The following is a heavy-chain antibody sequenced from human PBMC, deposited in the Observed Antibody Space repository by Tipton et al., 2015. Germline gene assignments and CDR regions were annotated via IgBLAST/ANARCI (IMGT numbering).Heavy chain of an antibody. CDR1: GGTFRSYA. V-gene: IGHV1-69*01. J-gene: IGHJ3*02. Sequence: QSGAEVKKPGSSVKVSCKASGGTFRSYAISWVRQAPGQGLEWMGWIIPMFGTANYAQKFQGRVTITADESTSTAYMEWSSLTSEDTAVYYCVRTVGAPLDAFDNWGQGEMVTVSS. CDR2: IIPMFGTA. D-gene: IGHD1-26*01. CDR3: VRTVGAPLDAFDN.